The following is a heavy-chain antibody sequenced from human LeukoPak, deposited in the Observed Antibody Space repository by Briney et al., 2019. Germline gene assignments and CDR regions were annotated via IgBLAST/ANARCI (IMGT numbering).Heavy chain of an antibody. CDR3: AKDLRNCSGYSCGLFQH. Sequence: GGSLRLSCAASGFSFSSSAMSWVRQAPGKGLEWVSAISGSGGSTYYTNSVKGRFAISRDNSKNTLYLQMSSLRAEDTAVYYCAKDLRNCSGYSCGLFQHWGQGTLVTVSS. J-gene: IGHJ1*01. CDR2: ISGSGGST. V-gene: IGHV3-23*01. CDR1: GFSFSSSA. D-gene: IGHD2-15*01.